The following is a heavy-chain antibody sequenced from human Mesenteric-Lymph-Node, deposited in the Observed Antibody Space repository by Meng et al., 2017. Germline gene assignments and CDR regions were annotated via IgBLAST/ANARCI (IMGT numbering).Heavy chain of an antibody. V-gene: IGHV4-4*02. CDR1: GGAISISTW. CDR2: IYHSGGT. Sequence: QMQPQEAGPGLVKPSGTLSLTCAVSGGAISISTWWSWVRQPPGKGLEWIGEIYHSGGTNYNPSLRGRVTISLDKSKNQFSLTLRSVTAADTAVYYCARDPYATGWAGWGQGTLVTVSS. J-gene: IGHJ4*02. CDR3: ARDPYATGWAG. D-gene: IGHD6-19*01.